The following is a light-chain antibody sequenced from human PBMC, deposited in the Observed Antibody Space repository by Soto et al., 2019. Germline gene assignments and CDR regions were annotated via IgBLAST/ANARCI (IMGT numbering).Light chain of an antibody. CDR1: QSVDTY. V-gene: IGKV3-15*01. J-gene: IGKJ4*01. Sequence: TQSPAILSLSPGERATLSCTASQSVDTYIAWYQQKPGQAPRLLMFRTSSRATGFPARFSGSGSGTEFNLTISSLQSEDFGVYYCQQYNNWPRATFGGGTKVEIK. CDR3: QQYNNWPRAT. CDR2: RTS.